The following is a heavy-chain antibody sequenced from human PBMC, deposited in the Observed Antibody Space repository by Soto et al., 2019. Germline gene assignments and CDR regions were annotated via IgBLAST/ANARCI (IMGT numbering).Heavy chain of an antibody. J-gene: IGHJ3*01. D-gene: IGHD1-26*01. CDR1: GFTFSDTL. V-gene: IGHV1-3*01. CDR3: ARDIVSVGPRANEALDV. CDR2: INPANGNT. Sequence: VQSGAELKKPGASVNISCQASGFTFSDTLINWVRQGPGQRLEWMGWINPANGNTRYSEPFQGRVTISSLSSASTAYVALSDLTSEDTAVYYCARDIVSVGPRANEALDVWGQGTMITVSS.